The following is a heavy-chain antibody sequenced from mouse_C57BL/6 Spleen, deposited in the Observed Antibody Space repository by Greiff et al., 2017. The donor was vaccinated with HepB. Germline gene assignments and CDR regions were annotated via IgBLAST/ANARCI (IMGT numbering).Heavy chain of an antibody. Sequence: QVQLQQPGDELVMPGASVKLSCKASGYTFTSYWMHWVKQRPGQGLEWIGEIDPSDSYTNYNQKFKGKSTLTVDKSSSTAYMQLSSLTSEDSAVYYCARWDYGSSFAYWGQGTLVTVSA. CDR2: IDPSDSYT. CDR1: GYTFTSYW. V-gene: IGHV1-69*01. CDR3: ARWDYGSSFAY. J-gene: IGHJ3*01. D-gene: IGHD1-1*01.